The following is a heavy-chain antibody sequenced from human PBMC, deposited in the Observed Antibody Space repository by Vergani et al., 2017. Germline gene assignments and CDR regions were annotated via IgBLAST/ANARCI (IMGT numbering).Heavy chain of an antibody. D-gene: IGHD3-22*01. V-gene: IGHV4-4*09. CDR2: IYTSGST. Sequence: QVQLQESGPGLVKPSETLSLTCTVSGGSISSYYWSWIRQPPGKGLEWIGYIYTSGSTNYNPSLKSRVTISVDTSKNQFSLKLSSVIAADTAVYYCARHSTYYYDRSGYPRGSYFDYWGQGTLVTVSS. CDR3: ARHSTYYYDRSGYPRGSYFDY. CDR1: GGSISSYY. J-gene: IGHJ4*02.